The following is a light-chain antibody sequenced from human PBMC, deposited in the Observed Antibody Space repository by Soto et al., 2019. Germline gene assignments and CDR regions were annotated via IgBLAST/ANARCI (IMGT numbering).Light chain of an antibody. J-gene: IGLJ2*01. Sequence: QSVLTQPPSVSGSPGQSVTIYCTGTSSDVGSYNRVSWYQQPPGTAPKLMIYEVSNRPSGVPDRFSGSKSGNTASLTISGLQAEDEADYYCSSYTSSSTLVFGGGTKVTVL. CDR3: SSYTSSSTLV. CDR1: SSDVGSYNR. V-gene: IGLV2-18*02. CDR2: EVS.